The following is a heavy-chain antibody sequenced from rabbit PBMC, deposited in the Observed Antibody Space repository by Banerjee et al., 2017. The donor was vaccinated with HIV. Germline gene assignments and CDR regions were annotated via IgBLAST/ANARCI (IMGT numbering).Heavy chain of an antibody. CDR3: ARDNGGYATYDYAIIYFHL. Sequence: QSLEESGGGLVQPEGSLTLTCKASGLDFSSSYYMCWVRQAPGKGLELIACIYTTTGGSYYASWAKGRFTISKTSSTTLTLQMTSLTAADTATYFCARDNGGYATYDYAIIYFHLWGQGTLVTVS. V-gene: IGHV1S40*01. D-gene: IGHD6-1*01. CDR2: IYTTTGGS. CDR1: GLDFSSSYY. J-gene: IGHJ4*01.